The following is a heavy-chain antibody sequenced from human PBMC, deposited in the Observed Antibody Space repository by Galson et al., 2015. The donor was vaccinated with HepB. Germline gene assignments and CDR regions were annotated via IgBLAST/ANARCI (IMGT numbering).Heavy chain of an antibody. D-gene: IGHD5/OR15-5a*01. CDR3: ARSTVRDYYYGMDV. V-gene: IGHV3-30-3*01. CDR2: ISYDGSNK. Sequence: SLRLSCAASGFTFSSYAMHWVRQAPGKGLEWVAVISYDGSNKYYADSVKGRFTISRDNSKNTLYLQMNSLRAGDTAVYYCARSTVRDYYYGMDVWGQGTTVTVPS. CDR1: GFTFSSYA. J-gene: IGHJ6*02.